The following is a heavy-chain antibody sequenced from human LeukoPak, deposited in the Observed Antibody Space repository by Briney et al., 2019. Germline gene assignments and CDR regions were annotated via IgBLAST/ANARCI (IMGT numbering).Heavy chain of an antibody. CDR1: GFTFSSHG. CDR2: ISGSGDNT. D-gene: IGHD2-2*01. Sequence: PGGTLRLSCAASGFTFSSHGMSWVRQAPGKGLEWVSTISGSGDNTYYADSVKGRFTISRDNSKNTLYLQMNSLRAEDTAVYYCAKEGPDYYFDYWGQGTLVTVSS. CDR3: AKEGPDYYFDY. J-gene: IGHJ4*02. V-gene: IGHV3-23*01.